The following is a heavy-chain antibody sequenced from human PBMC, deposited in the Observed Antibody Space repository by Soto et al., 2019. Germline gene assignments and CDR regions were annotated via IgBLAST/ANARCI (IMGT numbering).Heavy chain of an antibody. J-gene: IGHJ4*02. CDR1: GGSISSGGYY. V-gene: IGHV4-31*03. Sequence: SETLSLTCTVSGGSISSGGYYWSCIRQHPGKGLEWIGYIYYSGSTYYNPSLKSRVTISVDTSKNQFSLKLSSVTAADTAVYYCARGGSKPGYFDYWGQGTLVTVSS. CDR3: ARGGSKPGYFDY. CDR2: IYYSGST.